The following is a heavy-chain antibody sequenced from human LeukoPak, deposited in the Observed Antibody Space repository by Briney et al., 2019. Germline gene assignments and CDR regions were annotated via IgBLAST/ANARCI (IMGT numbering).Heavy chain of an antibody. D-gene: IGHD6-13*01. V-gene: IGHV4-39*01. Sequence: SETLSLTCTVSGGSISSSSYYWGWIRQPPGKGLEWIGSIYYSGSTYYNPSLKSRVTISVDTSKNQFSLKLSSVTAADTAVYYCARRASSGIAADFDYWGLGTLVTVSS. CDR1: GGSISSSSYY. CDR3: ARRASSGIAADFDY. CDR2: IYYSGST. J-gene: IGHJ4*02.